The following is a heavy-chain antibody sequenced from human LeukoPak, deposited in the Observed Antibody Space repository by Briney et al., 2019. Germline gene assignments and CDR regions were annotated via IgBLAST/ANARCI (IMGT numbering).Heavy chain of an antibody. Sequence: PSETLSLTCSVSGGSISGYYWSWIRQPPGEGLEWIGYIYSSGGTNYNPSLKSRVTISLDTSKNQFSLRLSSVTAADTAVYYCARDLWDDVESYQKHHYYYYGMDVWGQGTTVTVSS. CDR1: GGSISGYY. D-gene: IGHD1-1*01. CDR2: IYSSGGT. V-gene: IGHV4-59*01. CDR3: ARDLWDDVESYQKHHYYYYGMDV. J-gene: IGHJ6*02.